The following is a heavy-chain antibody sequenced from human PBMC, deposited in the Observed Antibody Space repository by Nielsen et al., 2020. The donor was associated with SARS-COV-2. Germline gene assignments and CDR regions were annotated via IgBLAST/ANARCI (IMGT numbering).Heavy chain of an antibody. CDR2: ISSSGSTI. J-gene: IGHJ4*02. Sequence: GESLKISCAASGFTFSSYAMSWVRQAPGKGLEWVSYISSSGSTIYYADSVKGRFTISRDNAKNSLYLQMNSLRAEDTAVYYCARDPRGWYGAYYFDYWGQGTLVTVSS. CDR3: ARDPRGWYGAYYFDY. CDR1: GFTFSSYA. D-gene: IGHD6-19*01. V-gene: IGHV3-48*04.